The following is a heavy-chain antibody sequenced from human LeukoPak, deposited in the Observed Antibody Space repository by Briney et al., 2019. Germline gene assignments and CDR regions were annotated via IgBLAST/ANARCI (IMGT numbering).Heavy chain of an antibody. CDR2: ISYDGSNK. CDR1: GFTFSSYG. D-gene: IGHD2-21*02. V-gene: IGHV3-30*18. CDR3: AKDLERHIVVVTASAVDY. J-gene: IGHJ4*02. Sequence: GGSLRLSCAASGFTFSSYGMHWVRQAPGKGLEWVAVISYDGSNKYYADSGKGRFTISRDNSKNTLYLHMNSLRAEDTAVYYCAKDLERHIVVVTASAVDYWGQGTLVTVSS.